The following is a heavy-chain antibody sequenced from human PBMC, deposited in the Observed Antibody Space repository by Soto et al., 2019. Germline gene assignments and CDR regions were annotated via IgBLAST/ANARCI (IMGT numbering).Heavy chain of an antibody. V-gene: IGHV4-59*08. D-gene: IGHD4-17*01. CDR3: ARHYGDYGIYWYFDP. J-gene: IGHJ2*01. Sequence: QVQLQESGPGLVKPSETLSLTCTVSGGSISSYYWSWIRQPPGKGLEWIGYIYYSGSTNYNPSLKSRVTISVDTSKNQFSLQLSSVTAADTAVYYCARHYGDYGIYWYFDPWGRGTLVTVSS. CDR1: GGSISSYY. CDR2: IYYSGST.